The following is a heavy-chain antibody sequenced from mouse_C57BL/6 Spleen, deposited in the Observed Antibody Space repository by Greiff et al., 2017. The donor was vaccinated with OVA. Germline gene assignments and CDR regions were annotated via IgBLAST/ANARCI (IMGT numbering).Heavy chain of an antibody. CDR1: GYTFTDYY. J-gene: IGHJ4*01. Sequence: QVQLQQSGAELVKPGASVKISCKASGYTFTDYYINWVKQRPGQGLEWIGKIGPGSGSTYYNEKFKGKATLTADKSSSTAYMQLPSLTSEDAAVYFCARPIYDYGGSYGDYYAMDYWGQGTSVTVSS. CDR3: ARPIYDYGGSYGDYYAMDY. D-gene: IGHD1-1*01. CDR2: IGPGSGST. V-gene: IGHV1-77*01.